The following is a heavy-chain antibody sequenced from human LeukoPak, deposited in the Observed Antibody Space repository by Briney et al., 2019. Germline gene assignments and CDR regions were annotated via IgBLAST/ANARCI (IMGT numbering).Heavy chain of an antibody. CDR2: FDPEDGET. V-gene: IGHV1-24*01. D-gene: IGHD1-26*01. Sequence: ASVKVSCKVSGYTLTELSMHWVRQAPGKGLERMGGFDPEDGETIYAQKFQGRVTMTEDTSTDTAYMELSSLRSEDTAVYYCATAPPGGGSYFDYWGQGTLVTVSS. J-gene: IGHJ4*02. CDR3: ATAPPGGGSYFDY. CDR1: GYTLTELS.